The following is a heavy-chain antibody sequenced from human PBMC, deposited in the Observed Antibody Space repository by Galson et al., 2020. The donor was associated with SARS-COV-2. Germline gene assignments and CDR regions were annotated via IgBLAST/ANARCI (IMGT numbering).Heavy chain of an antibody. CDR2: IFPSGST. Sequence: SETLSLPCAVSGYSFTSGYSWGWARHPPGKGLEWIGNIFPSGSTYYNPSFKSRVTISLDTSKNQVSLELTSVTAADTAVFYCARSFCGSDCTIDYWGQGTLVTVPS. CDR1: GYSFTSGYS. D-gene: IGHD2-21*02. CDR3: ARSFCGSDCTIDY. V-gene: IGHV4-38-2*01. J-gene: IGHJ4*02.